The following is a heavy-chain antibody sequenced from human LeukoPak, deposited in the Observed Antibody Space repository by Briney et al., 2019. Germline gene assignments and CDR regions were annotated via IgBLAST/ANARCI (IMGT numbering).Heavy chain of an antibody. J-gene: IGHJ4*01. CDR2: INPTAGRT. CDR1: EYTFTYYY. D-gene: IGHD3/OR15-3a*01. Sequence: ASVKVSCKASEYTFTYYYIHWERQAPGQGLEWMGVINPTAGRTTYAQKFQGRGTMTRDTSTRTVYMELSSLKSEDTAVYYCTKDADRGLVYDYWGQGTLVTVSS. CDR3: TKDADRGLVYDY. V-gene: IGHV1-46*01.